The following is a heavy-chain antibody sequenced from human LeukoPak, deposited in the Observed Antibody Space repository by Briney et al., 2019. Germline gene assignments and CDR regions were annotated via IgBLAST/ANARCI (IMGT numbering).Heavy chain of an antibody. Sequence: ASVKVSCKASGYTFTSYGISWVRQAPGQGLEWMGWISADNGNTNYAQKLQGRVTMTTDTSTSTAYMELRSLRSDDTAVYYCARDRRRLRFLEWLFPNEFDPWGQGTLVTVSS. J-gene: IGHJ5*02. CDR1: GYTFTSYG. CDR2: ISADNGNT. CDR3: ARDRRRLRFLEWLFPNEFDP. V-gene: IGHV1-18*01. D-gene: IGHD3-3*01.